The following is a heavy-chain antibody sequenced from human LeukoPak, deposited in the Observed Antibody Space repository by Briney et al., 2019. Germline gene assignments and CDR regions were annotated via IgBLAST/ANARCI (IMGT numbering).Heavy chain of an antibody. D-gene: IGHD6-19*01. CDR3: ARGPSIAVAGDYYYYMDV. V-gene: IGHV1-69*06. CDR1: GGTFSSYA. J-gene: IGHJ6*03. Sequence: ASVKVSCKASGGTFSSYAISWVRQAPGQGLEWMGGIIPIFGTANYAQKFQGRVTITADKSTSTAYMELSSLRSEDTAVYYCARGPSIAVAGDYYYYMDVWGKGTTVTVSS. CDR2: IIPIFGTA.